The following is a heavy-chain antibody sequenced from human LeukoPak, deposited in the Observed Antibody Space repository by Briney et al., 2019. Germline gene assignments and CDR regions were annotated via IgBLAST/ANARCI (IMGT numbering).Heavy chain of an antibody. Sequence: GGSLRLSCAASGFTFSSYGMHWVRQAPGKGLEWVAFIRYDGSNKYYADSVKGRFTISRDNPKNTLYLQMNSLRAEDTAVYYCAKAFLAYDILTGYLYYFDYWGQGTLVTVSS. CDR1: GFTFSSYG. D-gene: IGHD3-9*01. V-gene: IGHV3-30*02. J-gene: IGHJ4*02. CDR3: AKAFLAYDILTGYLYYFDY. CDR2: IRYDGSNK.